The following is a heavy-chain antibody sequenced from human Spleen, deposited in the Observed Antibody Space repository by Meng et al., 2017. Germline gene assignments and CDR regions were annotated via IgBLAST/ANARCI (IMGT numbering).Heavy chain of an antibody. CDR2: IWYDGSNK. CDR3: ARGKNYFRY. D-gene: IGHD2/OR15-2a*01. V-gene: IGHV3-33*01. CDR1: GFTFSSYG. J-gene: IGHJ1*01. Sequence: GESLKISCAASGFTFSSYGIHWVRQAPGKGLEWVAVIWYDGSNKYYADSVKGRFTISRDNSKNTLYLQMNSLRAEDTAVYYCARGKNYFRYWGQGTLVTVSS.